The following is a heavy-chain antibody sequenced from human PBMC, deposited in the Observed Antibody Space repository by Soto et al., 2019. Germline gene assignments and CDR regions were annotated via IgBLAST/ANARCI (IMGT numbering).Heavy chain of an antibody. CDR3: ERQIGGGRWVFDI. Sequence: SYTVSGGTIISISDCWGFIKKPPGKGLEWIGSVYYSGNTYYNPPLKSRLIISVDTSKNQFSLKLSSVTAADTSMFYGERQIGGGRWVFDIWGQGILVTV. CDR2: VYYSGNT. D-gene: IGHD3-16*01. CDR1: GGTIISISDC. V-gene: IGHV4-39*01. J-gene: IGHJ3*02.